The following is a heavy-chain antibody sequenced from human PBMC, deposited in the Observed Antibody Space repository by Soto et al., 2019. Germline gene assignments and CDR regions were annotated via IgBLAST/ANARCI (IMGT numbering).Heavy chain of an antibody. J-gene: IGHJ6*02. Sequence: VQLVESGGGLVKPGGSLRLSCAASGFTFSSYSMNWVRQAPGKGLEWVSSISSSSSYIYYADSVKGRFTISRDNAKNSLYLQMNSLRAEDTAVYYCARERVEPNYYGMDVWGQGTTVTVSS. CDR3: ARERVEPNYYGMDV. CDR1: GFTFSSYS. V-gene: IGHV3-21*01. CDR2: ISSSSSYI. D-gene: IGHD1-26*01.